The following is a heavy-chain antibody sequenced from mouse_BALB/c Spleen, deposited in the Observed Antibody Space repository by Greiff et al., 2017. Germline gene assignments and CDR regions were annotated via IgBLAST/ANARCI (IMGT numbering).Heavy chain of an antibody. Sequence: EVQGVESGGGLVKPGGSLKLSCAPSGFTFSSYAMSWVRQTPEKRLEWVATISSGGSYTYYPDSVKGRFTISRDNAKNTLYLQMSSLRSEDTAMYYCARYGLLAWFAYWGQGTLVTVSA. V-gene: IGHV5-9-3*01. J-gene: IGHJ3*01. CDR2: ISSGGSYT. D-gene: IGHD2-10*02. CDR3: ARYGLLAWFAY. CDR1: GFTFSSYA.